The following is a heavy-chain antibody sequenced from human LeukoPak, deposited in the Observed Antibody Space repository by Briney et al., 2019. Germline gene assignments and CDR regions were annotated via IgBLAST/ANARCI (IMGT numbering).Heavy chain of an antibody. V-gene: IGHV1-69*05. CDR2: MIPIFGTR. D-gene: IGHD2-21*01. J-gene: IGHJ5*02. CDR1: GGTFSSSV. Sequence: SVKVSCKASGGTFSSSVISWVRQAPGQGLEWMGGMIPIFGTRNYAQRFQGRVTITTDEPTSTAYMELSSLRSEDTAVYYCATSPYCGGDCYLDWFDPWGQGTLVTVSS. CDR3: ATSPYCGGDCYLDWFDP.